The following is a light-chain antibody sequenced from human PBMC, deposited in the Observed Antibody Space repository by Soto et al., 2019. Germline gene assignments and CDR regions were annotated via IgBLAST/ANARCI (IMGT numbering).Light chain of an antibody. V-gene: IGLV8-61*01. J-gene: IGLJ3*02. CDR3: VLYMGSGIPV. CDR1: SGSVTTSYY. Sequence: QTVVTQEPSFSVSPGGTVTLTCGLSSGSVTTSYYPSWYQQTPGQAPRTLIYNTNTRSSGVPDRFSGSILGNKAALTITGAQADDESDYYCVLYMGSGIPVFGGGTQLTVL. CDR2: NTN.